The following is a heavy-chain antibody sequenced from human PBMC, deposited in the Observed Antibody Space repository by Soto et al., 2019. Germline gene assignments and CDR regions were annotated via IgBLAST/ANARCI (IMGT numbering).Heavy chain of an antibody. Sequence: GGSLRLSCAASGFTFSSYGRHWVRQAPGKGLGRVAVISYDGSNKYYADSVKGRFTISRDNSKNTLYLQMNSLRAEDTAVYYCAKDQRGRFLEWLLPQGAFDIWGQGTMVTVSS. V-gene: IGHV3-30*18. CDR1: GFTFSSYG. D-gene: IGHD3-3*01. CDR3: AKDQRGRFLEWLLPQGAFDI. J-gene: IGHJ3*02. CDR2: ISYDGSNK.